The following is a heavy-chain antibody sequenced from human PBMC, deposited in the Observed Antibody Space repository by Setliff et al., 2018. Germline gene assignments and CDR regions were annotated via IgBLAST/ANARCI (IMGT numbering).Heavy chain of an antibody. CDR3: AREQWLDPPGYYYMDV. V-gene: IGHV4-59*10. Sequence: PSETLSLTCAVYGGSFSGYYWSWIRQPPGKGLEGIGHIYIGGSANYNPSLKSRVTMSIDTSKNQFSLKLNSVTAADMAAYYCAREQWLDPPGYYYMDVWAKGTTVTVSS. J-gene: IGHJ6*03. CDR2: IYIGGSA. CDR1: GGSFSGYY. D-gene: IGHD6-19*01.